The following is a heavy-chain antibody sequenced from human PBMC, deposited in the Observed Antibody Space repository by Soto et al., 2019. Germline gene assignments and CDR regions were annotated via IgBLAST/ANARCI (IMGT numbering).Heavy chain of an antibody. CDR3: ARGHPGVVVAATPIPI. V-gene: IGHV3-21*01. D-gene: IGHD2-15*01. Sequence: GGSLRLSCAASGFTFSSYSMNWVRQAPGKGLEWVSSISSSSSYIYYADSVKGRFTISRDNAKNSLYLQMNSLRAEDTAVYYCARGHPGVVVAATPIPIWGQGTMVTVSS. CDR2: ISSSSSYI. J-gene: IGHJ3*02. CDR1: GFTFSSYS.